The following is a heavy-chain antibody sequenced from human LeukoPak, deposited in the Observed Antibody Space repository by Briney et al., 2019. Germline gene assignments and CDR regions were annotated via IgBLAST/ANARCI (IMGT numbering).Heavy chain of an antibody. D-gene: IGHD1-14*01. Sequence: KPSETLSLTCTVSGGSISSSIYYWGWIRQPPGKGLEWIGNIYYSGSTYYNPSLKSRVTISVDTSKNQFSLKLSSVTAADTAVYYCAGLIRPGWFDPWGQGTLVTVSS. CDR3: AGLIRPGWFDP. CDR1: GGSISSSIYY. V-gene: IGHV4-39*01. J-gene: IGHJ5*02. CDR2: IYYSGST.